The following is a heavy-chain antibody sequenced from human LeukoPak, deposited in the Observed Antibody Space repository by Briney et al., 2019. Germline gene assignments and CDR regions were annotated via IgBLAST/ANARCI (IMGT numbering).Heavy chain of an antibody. CDR1: GFTFSSYA. Sequence: GGSLRLSCAASGFTFSSYAMSWVRQAPEKGLEWVSAISGSGGSTYYADSVKGRFTISRDNSKNTLYLQMNSLRAEDTAVYYCANGGYGDYGVNWFDPWGQGTLVTVSS. D-gene: IGHD4-17*01. J-gene: IGHJ5*02. CDR2: ISGSGGST. CDR3: ANGGYGDYGVNWFDP. V-gene: IGHV3-23*01.